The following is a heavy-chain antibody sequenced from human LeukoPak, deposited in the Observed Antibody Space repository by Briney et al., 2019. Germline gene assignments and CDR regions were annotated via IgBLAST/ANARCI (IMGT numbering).Heavy chain of an antibody. CDR1: GYTFTSYG. Sequence: GASVKVSCKASGYTFTSYGISWVRQAPGQGLEWMGWINPNSGGTNYAQKFQGRVTMTRDTSISTAYMELSRLRSDDTAVYYCAIRPITIFGVPFDYWGQGTLVTVSS. D-gene: IGHD3-3*01. J-gene: IGHJ4*02. CDR3: AIRPITIFGVPFDY. V-gene: IGHV1-2*02. CDR2: INPNSGGT.